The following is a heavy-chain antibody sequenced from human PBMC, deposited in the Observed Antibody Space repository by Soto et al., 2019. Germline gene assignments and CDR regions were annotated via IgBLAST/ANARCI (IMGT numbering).Heavy chain of an antibody. D-gene: IGHD3-10*01. CDR3: ARTYFSGQSWFDP. CDR2: IYWDDDK. Sequence: QITLKESGPTLVKPTQTLTLTCTFSGFSLSTSGVGVGWIRQPPGKALEWFALIYWDDDKRYSPSLKSRLTITKATAKNHVVLTMTTMDPVETATYSCARTYFSGQSWFDPWGQGTLVTVAS. V-gene: IGHV2-5*02. J-gene: IGHJ5*02. CDR1: GFSLSTSGVG.